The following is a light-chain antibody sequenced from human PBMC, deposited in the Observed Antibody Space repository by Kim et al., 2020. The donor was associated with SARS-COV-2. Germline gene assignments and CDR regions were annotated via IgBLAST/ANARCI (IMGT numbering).Light chain of an antibody. CDR3: CSYAGSSTWV. J-gene: IGLJ3*02. CDR2: EGS. CDR1: SSDVGSYNL. Sequence: GQSITISCTGTSSDVGSYNLVSWYQQHPGKAPKIMIYEGSKRPSGVSNRFSGSKSGNTASLTISGLQAEDEADYYCCSYAGSSTWVLGGGTQLTVL. V-gene: IGLV2-23*01.